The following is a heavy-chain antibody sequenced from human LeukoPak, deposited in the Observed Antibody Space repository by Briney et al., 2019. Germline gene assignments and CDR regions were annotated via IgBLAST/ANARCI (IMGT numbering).Heavy chain of an antibody. CDR3: ARSEDFWSGYFSFNWFDP. CDR1: GGSISSYY. D-gene: IGHD3-3*01. Sequence: SETLSLTCTVSGGSISSYYWSWIRQPPGKGLDWIGYIYYSGSTNYNPSLKSRVTISVDTSKDQFSLKLSSVTAADTAVYYCARSEDFWSGYFSFNWFDPWGQGTLVTVSS. CDR2: IYYSGST. V-gene: IGHV4-59*01. J-gene: IGHJ5*02.